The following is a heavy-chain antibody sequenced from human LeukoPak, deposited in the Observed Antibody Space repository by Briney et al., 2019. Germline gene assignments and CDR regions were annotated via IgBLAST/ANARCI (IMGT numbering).Heavy chain of an antibody. CDR3: ARRELMGYSSGLASFNI. D-gene: IGHD5-18*01. CDR2: IYSGGLYSDGTT. J-gene: IGHJ3*02. Sequence: PGGSLRLSCAASGFIVRHNYMSWVRQAPGKGLEWVSVIYSGGLYSDGTTYYTDSVKGRFTISRDNAKNTLYLQMNSLRAEDTAMYYCARRELMGYSSGLASFNIWGQGTMVTVSS. CDR1: GFIVRHNY. V-gene: IGHV3-66*04.